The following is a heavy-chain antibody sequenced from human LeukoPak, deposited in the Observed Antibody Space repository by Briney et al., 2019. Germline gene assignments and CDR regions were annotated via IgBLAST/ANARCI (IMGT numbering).Heavy chain of an antibody. V-gene: IGHV3-21*01. J-gene: IGHJ4*02. CDR3: ARDVEQLWSSDY. CDR2: ISSSSSYI. Sequence: GGSLRLSCAASGFTFSSYSMNWVRQSPGEGVEWVSSISSSSSYIYYADSVKGRFTLSRDNAKNSLYLQMNSLRAEDTAVYYCARDVEQLWSSDYWGQGTLVTVSS. CDR1: GFTFSSYS. D-gene: IGHD5-18*01.